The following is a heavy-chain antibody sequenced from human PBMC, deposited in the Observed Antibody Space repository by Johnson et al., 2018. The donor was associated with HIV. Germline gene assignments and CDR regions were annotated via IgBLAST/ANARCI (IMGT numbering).Heavy chain of an antibody. CDR3: AREVRKAVAGNFDI. CDR2: IKSKTDGGTT. D-gene: IGHD6-19*01. Sequence: VQLVESGGGLVKPGESLRLSCAASGFSFSNAWMNLVRQAPGKGLEWVGRIKSKTDGGTTDYAAPVKGRFTLSRDDSKNTLFLQMNSLKTEDTALYYCAREVRKAVAGNFDIWGQGTMVTVSS. CDR1: GFSFSNAW. V-gene: IGHV3-15*01. J-gene: IGHJ3*02.